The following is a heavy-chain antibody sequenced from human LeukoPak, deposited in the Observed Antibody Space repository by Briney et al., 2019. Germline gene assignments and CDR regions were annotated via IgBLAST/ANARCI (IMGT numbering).Heavy chain of an antibody. CDR2: IYYRGNT. V-gene: IGHV4-59*01. J-gene: IGHJ4*01. Sequence: PSETLSLTCTVSGGSINGYYWSWIRQPPGKGLEWIAYIYYRGNTNYNPSLKSRVAISVDTSKNQFSLRLSSVTAADTAIYYCARYSSGLYYYFDYWGQEPWSPSPQ. D-gene: IGHD6-19*01. CDR1: GGSINGYY. CDR3: ARYSSGLYYYFDY.